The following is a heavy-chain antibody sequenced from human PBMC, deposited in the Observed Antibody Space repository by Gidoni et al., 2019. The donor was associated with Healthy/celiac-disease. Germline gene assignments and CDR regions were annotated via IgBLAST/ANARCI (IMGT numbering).Heavy chain of an antibody. J-gene: IGHJ5*02. V-gene: IGHV4-34*01. CDR2: INHSGST. CDR1: GGSFSGYY. D-gene: IGHD3-3*01. CDR3: ARVGAMYYDFWSGFGVWFDP. Sequence: QVQLQQWGAGLLKPSETLSLTCAVYGGSFSGYYCSWTRQPPGKGLEWIGEINHSGSTNYNPSLKSRVTISVDTSKNQFSLKLSSVTAADTAVYYCARVGAMYYDFWSGFGVWFDPWGQGTLVTVSS.